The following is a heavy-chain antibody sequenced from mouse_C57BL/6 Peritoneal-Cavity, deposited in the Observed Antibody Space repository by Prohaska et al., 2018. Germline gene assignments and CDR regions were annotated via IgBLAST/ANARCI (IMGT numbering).Heavy chain of an antibody. CDR1: ASTFSSYW. CDR2: IHPNSGST. Sequence: GLGLVKPGASVMLSCKASASTFSSYWMHWVKQRPRHTVAWIGVIHPNSGSTNYNEKFKSKATLTVDKSSSTAYMQLSSLTSEGSAVYYCGRRDYSSSPAWFAYWGQGPLVTVSA. D-gene: IGHD1-1*01. CDR3: GRRDYSSSPAWFAY. V-gene: IGHV1-64*01. J-gene: IGHJ3*01.